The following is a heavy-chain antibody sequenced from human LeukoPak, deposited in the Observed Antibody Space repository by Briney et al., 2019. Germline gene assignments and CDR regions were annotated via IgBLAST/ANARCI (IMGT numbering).Heavy chain of an antibody. J-gene: IGHJ6*02. CDR3: ARESIWSGNTYYYYYGMDA. D-gene: IGHD3-3*01. V-gene: IGHV3-53*01. Sequence: GGSLRLSCAASGFTVSSNYMSWVRQAPGKGLEWVSVIYSGGSTYYADSVKGRFTISRDNSKNTLYLQMNSLRAEDTAVYYCARESIWSGNTYYYYYGMDAWGQGTTVTVSS. CDR2: IYSGGST. CDR1: GFTVSSNY.